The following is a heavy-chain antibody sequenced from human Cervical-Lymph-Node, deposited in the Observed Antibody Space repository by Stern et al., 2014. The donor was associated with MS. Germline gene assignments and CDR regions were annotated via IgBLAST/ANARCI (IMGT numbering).Heavy chain of an antibody. CDR1: GGSISSGSYY. J-gene: IGHJ4*02. Sequence: VQLVESGPGLVKPSQTLSLTCTVSGGSISSGSYYWSWIRQPAGKGLEWIGRIYTSGSTNYNPSLKSRVTISVTPSKNQFSLKLSSVTAADTAVYYCARGAVAGNFDYWGQGTLVTVSS. D-gene: IGHD6-19*01. CDR2: IYTSGST. V-gene: IGHV4-61*02. CDR3: ARGAVAGNFDY.